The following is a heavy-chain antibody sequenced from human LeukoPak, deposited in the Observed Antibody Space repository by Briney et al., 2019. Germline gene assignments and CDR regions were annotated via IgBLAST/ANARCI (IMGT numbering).Heavy chain of an antibody. CDR1: GFTFSSYA. Sequence: PGGSLRLSCAASGFTFSSYAMSWVRQAPGKGLEWVSAISGSGGGTYYADSVKGRFTISRDNSKDTLYLQMNSLRAEDTAVYYCARNENSGWGYFDYWGQGTLVTVSS. CDR3: ARNENSGWGYFDY. V-gene: IGHV3-23*01. J-gene: IGHJ4*02. CDR2: ISGSGGGT. D-gene: IGHD5-12*01.